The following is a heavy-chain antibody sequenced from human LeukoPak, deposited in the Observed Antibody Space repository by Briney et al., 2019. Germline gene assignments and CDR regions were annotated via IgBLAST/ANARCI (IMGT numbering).Heavy chain of an antibody. CDR3: AGTEMATSNEFDY. Sequence: ASVKVSCKASGGTFSSYAISWVRQAPGQGLEWMGRIIPIFGIANYAQKFQGRVTITADKSTSTAYMELSSLRSEDTAAYYCAGTEMATSNEFDYWGQGTLVTVSS. J-gene: IGHJ4*02. CDR1: GGTFSSYA. V-gene: IGHV1-69*04. CDR2: IIPIFGIA. D-gene: IGHD5-24*01.